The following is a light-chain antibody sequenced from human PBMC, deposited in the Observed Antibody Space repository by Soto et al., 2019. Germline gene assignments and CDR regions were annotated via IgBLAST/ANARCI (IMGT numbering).Light chain of an antibody. Sequence: EIVMTQSPGTLSLSPGERATLSCRASQSVSSSYLAWYQQKPGQAPRLLIYGASSRATGIPDRFSGSGSGTDFTLTINRLEREDFAVYYCQQYGGSPWTFGQGTKVDIK. CDR2: GAS. J-gene: IGKJ1*01. CDR1: QSVSSSY. V-gene: IGKV3-20*01. CDR3: QQYGGSPWT.